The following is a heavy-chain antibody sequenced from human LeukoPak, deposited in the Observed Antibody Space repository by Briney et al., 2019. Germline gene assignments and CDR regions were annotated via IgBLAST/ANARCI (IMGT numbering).Heavy chain of an antibody. CDR1: GFTFRTYG. Sequence: GGSLRLSCAAPGFTFRTYGMHWVRQAPGKGLEWVAVISYDGSDEYYADSVKGRFTISRDNSKNTVYLQMNSLRADDTAAYYCAKGLSTGYSSGWYGSRDYYYYMDVWGKGTAVTVSS. J-gene: IGHJ6*03. D-gene: IGHD6-19*01. CDR3: AKGLSTGYSSGWYGSRDYYYYMDV. V-gene: IGHV3-30*18. CDR2: ISYDGSDE.